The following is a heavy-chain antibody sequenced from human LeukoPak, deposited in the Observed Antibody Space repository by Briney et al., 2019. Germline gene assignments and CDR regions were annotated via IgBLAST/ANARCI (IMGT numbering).Heavy chain of an antibody. CDR2: INHSGST. CDR1: GGSFSGYY. D-gene: IGHD3-10*01. Sequence: SETLSLTCAVYGGSFSGYYWSWIRQPPGKGLEWIGEINHSGSTNHNPPLKSRVTISVDTSKNQSSLKLTSVTASDTAVYYCARHRRFGDLSSYYYGMDVWGKGTTVTVSS. CDR3: ARHRRFGDLSSYYYGMDV. V-gene: IGHV4-34*01. J-gene: IGHJ6*04.